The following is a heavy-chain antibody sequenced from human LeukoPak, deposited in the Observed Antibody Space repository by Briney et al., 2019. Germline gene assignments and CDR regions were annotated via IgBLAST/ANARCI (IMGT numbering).Heavy chain of an antibody. CDR3: ARGGGYCSSIICFPFDY. D-gene: IGHD2-2*01. CDR1: GFTFGTYG. J-gene: IGHJ4*02. V-gene: IGHV3-23*01. Sequence: GGSLRLSCAASGFTFGTYGLAWVRQAPGKGLEWVSAISAGGGHTYYADSVKGRFTISRDNSKNTLYLQMDSLRAEDTATYYCARGGGYCSSIICFPFDYWGQGILVTVSS. CDR2: ISAGGGHT.